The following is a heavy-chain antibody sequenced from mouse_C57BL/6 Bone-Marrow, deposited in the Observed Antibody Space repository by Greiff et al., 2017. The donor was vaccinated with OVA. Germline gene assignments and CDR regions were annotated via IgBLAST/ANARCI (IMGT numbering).Heavy chain of an antibody. CDR3: ARFLYYDYAYFDY. J-gene: IGHJ2*01. CDR1: GYTFTSYW. D-gene: IGHD2-4*01. CDR2: IDPSDSYT. V-gene: IGHV1-69*01. Sequence: VQLQESGAELVMPGASVKLSCKASGYTFTSYWMHWVKQRPGQGLEWIGEIDPSDSYTNYNQKFKGKSTLTVDKSSSTAYMQLSSLTSEDSAVYYCARFLYYDYAYFDYWGQGTTLTVSS.